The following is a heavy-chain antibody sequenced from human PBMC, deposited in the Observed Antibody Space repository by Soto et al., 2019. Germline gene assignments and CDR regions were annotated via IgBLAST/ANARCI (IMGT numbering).Heavy chain of an antibody. Sequence: ASVKVSCKASGYTFTSYGISWVRQAPGQGLEWMGWISAYNGNTNYAQKLQGRVTMTTDTSTSTAYMELRSLRSDDTAVYYCATDIDTTRVLRLLEWSTSYSYGMDVWGHGTPVTVCS. J-gene: IGHJ6*02. D-gene: IGHD3-3*01. CDR2: ISAYNGNT. V-gene: IGHV1-18*04. CDR3: ATDIDTTRVLRLLEWSTSYSYGMDV. CDR1: GYTFTSYG.